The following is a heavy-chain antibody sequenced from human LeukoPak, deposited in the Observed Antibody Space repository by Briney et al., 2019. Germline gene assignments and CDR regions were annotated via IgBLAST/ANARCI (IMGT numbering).Heavy chain of an antibody. CDR3: ARDRLGYCSSTSCYLDLYYFDY. V-gene: IGHV1-69*04. Sequence: SVKVSCKASGGTFSSYTISWVRHAPGQGLEWMGRIIPILGIANYAQKFQGRVTITADKSTSTAYMELSSLRSEDTAVYYCARDRLGYCSSTSCYLDLYYFDYWGQGTLVTVSS. J-gene: IGHJ4*02. D-gene: IGHD2-2*01. CDR1: GGTFSSYT. CDR2: IIPILGIA.